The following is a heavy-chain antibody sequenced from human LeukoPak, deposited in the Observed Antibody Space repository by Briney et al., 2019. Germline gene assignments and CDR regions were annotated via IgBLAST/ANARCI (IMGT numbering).Heavy chain of an antibody. Sequence: TLSLTCTVSGGSISSYYWSWIRQPPGKALEWLALIYWNDDKRNSPSLKSRLTITKDTSKNQVVLTMTNMDPVDTATYYCAHWCYYSSGRSFYYFDYWGQGTLVTVSS. D-gene: IGHD3-10*01. V-gene: IGHV2-5*01. CDR2: IYWNDDK. J-gene: IGHJ4*02. CDR1: GGSISSYYW. CDR3: AHWCYYSSGRSFYYFDY.